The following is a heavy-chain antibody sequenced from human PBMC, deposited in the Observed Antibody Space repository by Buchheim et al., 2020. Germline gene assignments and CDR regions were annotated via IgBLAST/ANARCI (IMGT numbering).Heavy chain of an antibody. J-gene: IGHJ6*02. D-gene: IGHD3-10*01. CDR3: ARDLFLGGSMDA. CDR2: ISHDRSGK. Sequence: QVQLVESGGSVVQPGASLRLSCAASGFTFSTYALHWVRQAPGKGLEWVAVISHDRSGKHYTDSVEGRFSISRDNSRETVYLQMNSLRPEDTAVYYCARDLFLGGSMDACGQGTT. V-gene: IGHV3-30*14. CDR1: GFTFSTYA.